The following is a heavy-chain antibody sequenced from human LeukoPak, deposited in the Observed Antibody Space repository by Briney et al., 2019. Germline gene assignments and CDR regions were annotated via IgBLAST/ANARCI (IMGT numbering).Heavy chain of an antibody. Sequence: GSLRLSCAASGFTFSDHYMSWIRQAPGKGLEWVANIKQDGNEKYYVDSVKGRFTISRDNAKNSLFLQMNSLRVEDTAVYYCAKLAKYFYGSETYFFFEHWGQGTPVTASS. D-gene: IGHD3-10*01. CDR2: IKQDGNEK. J-gene: IGHJ4*02. CDR3: AKLAKYFYGSETYFFFEH. CDR1: GFTFSDHY. V-gene: IGHV3-7*01.